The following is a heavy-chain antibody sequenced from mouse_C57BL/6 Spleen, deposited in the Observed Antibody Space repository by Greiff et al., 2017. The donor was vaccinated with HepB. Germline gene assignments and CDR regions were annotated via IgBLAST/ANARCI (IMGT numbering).Heavy chain of an antibody. D-gene: IGHD1-1*01. V-gene: IGHV3-6*01. CDR1: GYSITSGYY. J-gene: IGHJ2*01. CDR3: AKNYDYYGSSPYYFDY. CDR2: ISYDGSN. Sequence: EVHLVESGPGLVKPSQSLSLTCSVTGYSITSGYYWTWIRQFPGNKLEWMGYISYDGSNNYNPSLKNRISITRDTSKNQFFLKLNSVTTEDTATYYCAKNYDYYGSSPYYFDYWGQGTTLTVSS.